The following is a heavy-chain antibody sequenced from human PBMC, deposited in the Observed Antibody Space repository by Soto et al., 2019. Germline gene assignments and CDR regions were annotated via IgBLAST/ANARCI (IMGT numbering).Heavy chain of an antibody. V-gene: IGHV4-34*01. J-gene: IGHJ5*02. Sequence: PSETLCVTWGVDGVTCIGYDGSWIRKHTGKGLEWIGEINHSGSTDYNPSLKSRVTISVDTSKNQFSLKLTSVTTADTAVYYCARVLAGDCSGGSCYPRFDPWGQGTLVTVSS. CDR1: GVTCIGYD. CDR3: ARVLAGDCSGGSCYPRFDP. CDR2: INHSGST. D-gene: IGHD2-15*01.